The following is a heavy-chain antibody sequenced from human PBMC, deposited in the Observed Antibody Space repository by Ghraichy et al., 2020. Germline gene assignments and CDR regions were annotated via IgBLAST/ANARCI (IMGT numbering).Heavy chain of an antibody. V-gene: IGHV1-3*01. Sequence: ASVKVSCKTSGYTFTSYTIHWVRQAPGQRLEWMGWINGGNGDTKYSQKFQGRVTITRDTSASTAYMELSSLRFEDTAVFYCARGRYFDWLSLDNHDAFDIWGQGTMVTVSS. CDR2: INGGNGDT. CDR3: ARGRYFDWLSLDNHDAFDI. D-gene: IGHD3-9*01. CDR1: GYTFTSYT. J-gene: IGHJ3*02.